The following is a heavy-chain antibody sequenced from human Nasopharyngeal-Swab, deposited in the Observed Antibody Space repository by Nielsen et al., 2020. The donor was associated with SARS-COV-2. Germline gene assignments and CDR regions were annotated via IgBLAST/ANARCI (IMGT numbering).Heavy chain of an antibody. V-gene: IGHV4-61*02. CDR1: GGSISGGNYY. CDR3: ARIGRFFDWLSGYYGMDV. D-gene: IGHD3-9*01. J-gene: IGHJ6*02. CDR2: LYVNGST. Sequence: SETLSLTCTVSGGSISGGNYYWSWIRQPAGKGLEWIGRLYVNGSTNYNPSLKSRVTISADTSKNQFSLKLTSVTAADTAVYYCARIGRFFDWLSGYYGMDVWGHGTTVTVSS.